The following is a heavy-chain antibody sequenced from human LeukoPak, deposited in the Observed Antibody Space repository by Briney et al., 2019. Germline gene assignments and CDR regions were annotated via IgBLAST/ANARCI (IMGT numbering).Heavy chain of an antibody. Sequence: GGSLRLSCAASGFTFSSYGMHWVRQAPGKGLEWVAVISYDGSNRYYAGYVKGRFTISRDNSKNTLYLQMHSLRAEDTAVYYCAKGWYNWNEPSDYWGQGTLVTVSS. CDR2: ISYDGSNR. J-gene: IGHJ4*02. D-gene: IGHD1-1*01. V-gene: IGHV3-30*18. CDR1: GFTFSSYG. CDR3: AKGWYNWNEPSDY.